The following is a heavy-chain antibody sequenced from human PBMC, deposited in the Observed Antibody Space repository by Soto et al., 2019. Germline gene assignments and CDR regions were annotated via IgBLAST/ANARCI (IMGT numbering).Heavy chain of an antibody. CDR1: GGSISSFY. V-gene: IGHV4-59*01. J-gene: IGHJ5*02. D-gene: IGHD1-20*01. Sequence: SETLSLTCTVSGGSISSFYWSWIRQPPGKGLEWIGHIYYSGSTNYNPSLKSRVTISVDTSKNQFSLKLSSVTAADTAVYHSARGAYNWNGRASFDTCRQGTLVTVSS. CDR3: ARGAYNWNGRASFDT. CDR2: IYYSGST.